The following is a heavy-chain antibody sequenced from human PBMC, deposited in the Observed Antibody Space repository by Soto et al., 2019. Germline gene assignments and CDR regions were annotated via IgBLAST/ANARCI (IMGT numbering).Heavy chain of an antibody. D-gene: IGHD5-18*01. CDR2: IYYSGST. J-gene: IGHJ5*02. CDR1: DGSIVGGGYC. V-gene: IGHV4-30-4*01. Sequence: SQTLCLTCTVSDGSIVGGGYCWSWIRQPPGKGLEWIGYIYYSGSTYYNPSLKSRVTISVDTSKNQFSLKLSSVTAADTAVYYCASLKLGYSTFDPWGKGTLVTVSS. CDR3: ASLKLGYSTFDP.